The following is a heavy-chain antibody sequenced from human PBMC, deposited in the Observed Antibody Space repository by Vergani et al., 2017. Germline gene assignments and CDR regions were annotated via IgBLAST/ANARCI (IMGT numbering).Heavy chain of an antibody. CDR2: ISSSRSYI. CDR3: ARRSGDYSNYYMDV. CDR1: GFTFSSYS. D-gene: IGHD4-11*01. Sequence: EVQLVESGGGLVKPGGSLRLSCAASGFTFSSYSMNWVRQAPGKGLEWVSSISSSRSYIYYADSVKGRFTISRDNAKNSLYLQMNSLRAEDTAVYYCARRSGDYSNYYMDVWGKGTMVTVSS. J-gene: IGHJ6*03. V-gene: IGHV3-21*01.